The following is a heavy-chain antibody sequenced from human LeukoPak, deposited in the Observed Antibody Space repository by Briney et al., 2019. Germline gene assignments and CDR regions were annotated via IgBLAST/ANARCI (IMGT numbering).Heavy chain of an antibody. CDR3: ARDRLSGSYYRTDY. Sequence: SVKVSCTASGGTFSSYAISWVRQAPGQGLEWMGRIIPILGIANYAQKFQGRVTITADKSTSTAYMELSSLRSEDTAVYYCARDRLSGSYYRTDYWGQGTLVTVSS. CDR1: GGTFSSYA. CDR2: IIPILGIA. V-gene: IGHV1-69*04. D-gene: IGHD1-26*01. J-gene: IGHJ4*02.